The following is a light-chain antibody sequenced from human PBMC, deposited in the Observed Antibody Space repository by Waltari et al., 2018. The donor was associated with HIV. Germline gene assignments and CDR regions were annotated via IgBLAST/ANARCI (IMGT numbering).Light chain of an antibody. CDR2: EDS. J-gene: IGLJ3*02. CDR3: ASYISSSSPE. V-gene: IGLV2-14*01. CDR1: SNYGDDSKY. Sequence: QSALTQPASVSGSPGQSITISCTGTSNYGDDSKYVSWYQHHPGKAPKVIIYEDSHRPSGVSNRFSGSKSGNTASLTISGLQPEDEADYFCASYISSSSPEFGGGTKVTVL.